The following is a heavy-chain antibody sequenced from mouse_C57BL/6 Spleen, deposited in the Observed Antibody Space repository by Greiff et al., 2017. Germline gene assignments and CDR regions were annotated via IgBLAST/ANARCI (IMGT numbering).Heavy chain of an antibody. D-gene: IGHD1-1*01. CDR3: ARGGLTTVVDY. J-gene: IGHJ2*01. Sequence: EVKLQESGGGLVKPGGSLKLSCAASGFTFSSYAMSWVRQTPEKRLEWVATISDSGSYTYYPDNVKGRFTISRDNAKNNLYLQMSHLKSEDTAMYYCARGGLTTVVDYWGQGTTLTVSS. V-gene: IGHV5-4*03. CDR2: ISDSGSYT. CDR1: GFTFSSYA.